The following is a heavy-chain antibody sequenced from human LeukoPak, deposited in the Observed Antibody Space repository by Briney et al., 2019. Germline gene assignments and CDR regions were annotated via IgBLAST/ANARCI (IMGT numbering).Heavy chain of an antibody. Sequence: SHTLSLTCTVSGGSISGSYWSWTRQYPGKGLVWLGYMDYGGSTNYHPPRKSRVTMSVDMSKNQFSLKLSSVTAADTALYYCARHFTYYYDSSGYPRDAFDIWGQGTMVTVSS. CDR1: GGSISGSY. V-gene: IGHV4-59*08. CDR3: ARHFTYYYDSSGYPRDAFDI. J-gene: IGHJ3*02. CDR2: MDYGGST. D-gene: IGHD3-22*01.